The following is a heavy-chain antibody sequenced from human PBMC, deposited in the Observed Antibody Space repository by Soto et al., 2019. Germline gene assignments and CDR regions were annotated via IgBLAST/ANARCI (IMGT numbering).Heavy chain of an antibody. V-gene: IGHV3-23*01. D-gene: IGHD4-17*01. CDR2: ISVSGGST. Sequence: EVQLLESGGGLVQPGGSLRLSCAASGFTFSSFAMSWVRQAPGKGLEWVSAISVSGGSTYYADSVKGLFTMSRDNSKNTVYLHMNSLRAEDTAVYYCARGAGDTYFDYWGQGTLVTVSS. CDR3: ARGAGDTYFDY. CDR1: GFTFSSFA. J-gene: IGHJ4*02.